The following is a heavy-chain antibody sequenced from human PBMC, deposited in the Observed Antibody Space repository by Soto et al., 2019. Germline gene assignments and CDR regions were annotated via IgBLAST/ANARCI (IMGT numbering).Heavy chain of an antibody. CDR3: ARDLRSSGWSVVDP. V-gene: IGHV3-33*01. D-gene: IGHD6-19*01. J-gene: IGHJ5*02. CDR1: GFTFSSYG. Sequence: QVQLVESGGGVVQPGRSLRLSCAASGFTFSSYGMHWVRQAPGTGLEWVAVIWYDGSNKYYADSVKGRFTISRDNSKNTLYLQMNSRRAEDTAVYYCARDLRSSGWSVVDPWGQGTLVTVSS. CDR2: IWYDGSNK.